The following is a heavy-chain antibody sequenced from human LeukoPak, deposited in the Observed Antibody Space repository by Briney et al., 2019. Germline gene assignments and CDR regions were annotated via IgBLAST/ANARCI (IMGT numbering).Heavy chain of an antibody. J-gene: IGHJ4*02. CDR3: ARDTKTTVTTAGY. CDR1: GYTFTYYY. Sequence: GPSVQVSCKASGYTFTYYYMHWVRQAPGQGLEWMGWISPNTGGTNYAQKFEGRVTMTRDTSIRTAYMELSRLTSDDTAVYYCARDTKTTVTTAGYWGRGTLVTVSS. CDR2: ISPNTGGT. D-gene: IGHD4-17*01. V-gene: IGHV1-2*02.